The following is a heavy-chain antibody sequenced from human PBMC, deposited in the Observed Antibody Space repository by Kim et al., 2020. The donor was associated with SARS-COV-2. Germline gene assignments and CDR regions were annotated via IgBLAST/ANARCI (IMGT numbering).Heavy chain of an antibody. Sequence: SETLSLTCTVSGGSISSYYWSWIRQPPGKGLEWIGYIYYSGSTNYNPSLKSRVTISVDTSKNQFSLKLSSVTAADTAVYYCAREAYGGDYVDYWGQGTLVTVSS. V-gene: IGHV4-59*13. CDR3: AREAYGGDYVDY. J-gene: IGHJ4*02. D-gene: IGHD4-17*01. CDR1: GGSISSYY. CDR2: IYYSGST.